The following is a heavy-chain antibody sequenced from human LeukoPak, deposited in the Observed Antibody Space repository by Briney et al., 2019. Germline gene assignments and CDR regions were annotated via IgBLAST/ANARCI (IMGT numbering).Heavy chain of an antibody. J-gene: IGHJ3*02. D-gene: IGHD4-17*01. Sequence: GGSLRLSCAASGFTFSSYEMHWVRQAPGKGPVWVSRINAHGSSTNYADSVKGRFTISRDNAKNTVYLQMNSLSAEDTAMYYCTFSSYGDHIGVDAFDMWGQGTMVTVSS. CDR1: GFTFSSYE. V-gene: IGHV3-74*01. CDR3: TFSSYGDHIGVDAFDM. CDR2: INAHGSST.